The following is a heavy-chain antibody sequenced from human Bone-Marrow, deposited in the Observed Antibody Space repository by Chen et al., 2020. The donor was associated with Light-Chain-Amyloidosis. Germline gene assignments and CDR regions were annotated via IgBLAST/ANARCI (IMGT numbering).Heavy chain of an antibody. D-gene: IGHD3-3*01. Sequence: VHLEESGGGRVKPGGSLRRSCAASGFSFNKYPMNWSRQAPGKGLEWVSFISDSSSSLYYADSVKGRFTISRDNAKNSRYLQMSSLRVEDTAVYYCASSAWSLEWLSEGGQGTLVTVSS. V-gene: IGHV3-21*01. J-gene: IGHJ4*02. CDR2: ISDSSSSL. CDR1: GFSFNKYP. CDR3: ASSAWSLEWLSE.